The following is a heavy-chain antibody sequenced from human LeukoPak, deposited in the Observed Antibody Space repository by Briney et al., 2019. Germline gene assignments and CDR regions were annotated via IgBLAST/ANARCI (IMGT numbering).Heavy chain of an antibody. CDR2: ISAYNGNT. CDR3: ARARDPFHSGSSENAY. J-gene: IGHJ4*02. V-gene: IGHV1-18*01. Sequence: GASVKVSCKASGYTFTSYGISWVRQAPGQGLEWMGWISAYNGNTNYAQKLQGRVTMTTDTSTSTAYMELRSLRSDDTAVYYCARARDPFHSGSSENAYWGQGTLVTVSS. CDR1: GYTFTSYG. D-gene: IGHD1-26*01.